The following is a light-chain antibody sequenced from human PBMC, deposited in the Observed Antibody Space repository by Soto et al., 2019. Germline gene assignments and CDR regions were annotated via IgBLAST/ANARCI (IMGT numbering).Light chain of an antibody. Sequence: EIVLTQSPGTLSLSPGEGATLSCRSSQDFGTDYLAWYQQKPGQAPRLLIFGASRMASGVPDRFSGSGSGTDFTLTVIRLEPEDSGVYYCQQFVNSPYMYTFGQGTKLEI. CDR2: GAS. CDR3: QQFVNSPYMYT. J-gene: IGKJ2*01. V-gene: IGKV3-20*01. CDR1: QDFGTDY.